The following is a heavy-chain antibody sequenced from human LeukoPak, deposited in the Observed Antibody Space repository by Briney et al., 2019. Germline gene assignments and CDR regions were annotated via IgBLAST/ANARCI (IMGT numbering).Heavy chain of an antibody. Sequence: SQTLSLTCSVSGGSISSSNYYWSWIRQPAGTGLEWIGRIYTSESTNYNPSLKSRVTISVDTSRNQFSLKLSSVTAADTAVYYCARGLWFGDENPPYFDYWGQGILVTVSS. V-gene: IGHV4-61*02. CDR1: GGSISSSNYY. D-gene: IGHD3-10*01. CDR2: IYTSEST. CDR3: ARGLWFGDENPPYFDY. J-gene: IGHJ4*02.